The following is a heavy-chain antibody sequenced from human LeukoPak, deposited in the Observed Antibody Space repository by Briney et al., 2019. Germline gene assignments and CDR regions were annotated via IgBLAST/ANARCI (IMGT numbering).Heavy chain of an antibody. J-gene: IGHJ6*02. CDR3: ARVPLGSSLSGHYYYGMDV. V-gene: IGHV4-59*01. D-gene: IGHD1-26*01. CDR2: IYYSGST. Sequence: PSQTLSLTCTVSGGSISSYYWSRIRQPPGKGLEWIGYIYYSGSTNYNPSLKSRVTISVDTSKNQFSLKLSSVTAADTAVYYCARVPLGSSLSGHYYYGMDVWGQGTTVTVSS. CDR1: GGSISSYY.